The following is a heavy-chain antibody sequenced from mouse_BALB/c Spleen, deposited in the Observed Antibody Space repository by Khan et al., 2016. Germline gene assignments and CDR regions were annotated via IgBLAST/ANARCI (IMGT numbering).Heavy chain of an antibody. CDR1: GFSLTSYG. Sequence: QVQLKESGPGLVAPSQSLSITCTVSGFSLTSYGVHWVRQPPGKGLEWLGVIWAGGSTNYNSALMSRLSISKDISKSHAFLQKNSLQTDDTAMYCCGRETGRATFDYWGQGTTLTVSS. D-gene: IGHD3-2*01. V-gene: IGHV2-9*02. CDR3: GRETGRATFDY. J-gene: IGHJ2*01. CDR2: IWAGGST.